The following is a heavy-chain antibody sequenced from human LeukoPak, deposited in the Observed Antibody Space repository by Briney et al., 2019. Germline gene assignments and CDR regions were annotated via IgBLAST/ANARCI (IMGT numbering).Heavy chain of an antibody. Sequence: PGGSLRLSCAASGFTFSSYSMNWVRQAPGKGLEWVSGISWNSGSIGYADSVKGRFTISRDNAKDSLYLQMNSLRAEDTALYYCAKGATVVTNSPMDVWGKGTTVTVSS. CDR2: ISWNSGSI. D-gene: IGHD4-23*01. CDR3: AKGATVVTNSPMDV. CDR1: GFTFSSYS. J-gene: IGHJ6*03. V-gene: IGHV3-9*01.